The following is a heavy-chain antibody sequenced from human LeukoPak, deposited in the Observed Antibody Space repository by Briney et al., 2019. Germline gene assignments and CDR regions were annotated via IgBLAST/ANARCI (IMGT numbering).Heavy chain of an antibody. CDR2: IYYSGST. J-gene: IGHJ4*02. V-gene: IGHV4-61*05. Sequence: SETLSLTCTVSGGSISSSSYYWGWIRQPPGKGLEWIGYIYYSGSTNYNPSLKSRVTISVDTSKNQFSLKLSSVTAADTAVYYCARARTYYYDSSGYQREFDYWGQGTLVTVSS. D-gene: IGHD3-22*01. CDR3: ARARTYYYDSSGYQREFDY. CDR1: GGSISSSSYY.